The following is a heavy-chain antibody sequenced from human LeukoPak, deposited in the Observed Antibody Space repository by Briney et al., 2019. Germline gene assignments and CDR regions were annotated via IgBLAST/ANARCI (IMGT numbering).Heavy chain of an antibody. J-gene: IGHJ4*02. V-gene: IGHV4-59*01. CDR3: ARGYFPSPSDY. CDR2: IYYSGST. CDR1: GGSISSYY. Sequence: PSETLSLTCTVSGGSISSYYWSWIRQPPGKGLEWIGYIYYSGSTNYNPSLKSRVTISVDTSKNQFSLKLSSVTAADTAVYYCARGYFPSPSDYWGQGTLVTVSS. D-gene: IGHD2-21*01.